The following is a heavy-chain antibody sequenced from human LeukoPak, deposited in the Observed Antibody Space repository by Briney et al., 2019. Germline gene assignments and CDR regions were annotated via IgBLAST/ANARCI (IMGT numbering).Heavy chain of an antibody. CDR3: ARGRKRGGSCYFYY. CDR2: MNPNSGNT. D-gene: IGHD2-15*01. CDR1: GYTFTSYD. Sequence: ASVKVSCKASGYTFTSYDINWVRQATGQGLEWMGWMNPNSGNTGYAQKFQGRATMTRNTSISTAYMELSSLRSEDTAVYYCARGRKRGGSCYFYYWGQGTLVTVSS. J-gene: IGHJ4*02. V-gene: IGHV1-8*01.